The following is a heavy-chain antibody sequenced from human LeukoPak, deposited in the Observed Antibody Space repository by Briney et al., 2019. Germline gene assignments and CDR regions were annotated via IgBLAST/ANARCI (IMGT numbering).Heavy chain of an antibody. CDR2: IYYSGST. Sequence: SETLSLTCTVSGGSISSYYWSWIRQPPGKGLEWIGYIYYSGSTNYNPSLKNRVTISVDTSKNQFSLKLSSVTAADTAVYYCARSELRYYYYYMDVWGKGTTVTVSS. CDR1: GGSISSYY. J-gene: IGHJ6*03. CDR3: ARSELRYYYYYMDV. D-gene: IGHD1-7*01. V-gene: IGHV4-59*01.